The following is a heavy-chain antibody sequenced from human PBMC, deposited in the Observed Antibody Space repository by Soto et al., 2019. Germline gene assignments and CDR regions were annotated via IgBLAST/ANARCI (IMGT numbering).Heavy chain of an antibody. D-gene: IGHD6-6*01. V-gene: IGHV3-66*01. CDR3: ARDPSRGSSSLFLPYYYGMDV. J-gene: IGHJ6*02. CDR2: IYGSGST. CDR1: EFIVSSNY. Sequence: GGSLRLSCSASEFIVSSNYMNGVRQAPGKGLECVSTIYGSGSTYYADSVKGRFTISRDNAKNSLYLQMNSLRAEDTAVYYCARDPSRGSSSLFLPYYYGMDVWGQGTTVTVXS.